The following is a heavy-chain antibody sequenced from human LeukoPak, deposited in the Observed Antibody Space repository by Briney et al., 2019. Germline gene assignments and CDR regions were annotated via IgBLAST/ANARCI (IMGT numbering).Heavy chain of an antibody. D-gene: IGHD5-12*01. J-gene: IGHJ4*02. CDR3: ATSHSSYDPDPDFDY. V-gene: IGHV1-69*04. CDR2: IIPILGIA. Sequence: SVKVSCKASGGTFSSYAISWVRQAPGQGLEWMGRIIPILGIANYAQKFQGRVTITADKSTSTAYMELSSLRSEDTAVYYCATSHSSYDPDPDFDYWGQGTLVTVSS. CDR1: GGTFSSYA.